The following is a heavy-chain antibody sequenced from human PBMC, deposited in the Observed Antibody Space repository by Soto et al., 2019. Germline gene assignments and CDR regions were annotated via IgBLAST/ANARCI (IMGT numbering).Heavy chain of an antibody. V-gene: IGHV6-1*01. Sequence: QVQLQQSGPGLVKPSQTLSLTCAISGDSVSSSRAAWGWIRQSASRGLEWLGRTYYRSRWYSDYAESVKSRITIKPDTYRNPLSLQLNSATPEDTAVYYCAREDSAMTNDAFDMWGQGTMVTVSS. CDR3: AREDSAMTNDAFDM. J-gene: IGHJ3*02. D-gene: IGHD3-10*01. CDR2: TYYRSRWYS. CDR1: GDSVSSSRAA.